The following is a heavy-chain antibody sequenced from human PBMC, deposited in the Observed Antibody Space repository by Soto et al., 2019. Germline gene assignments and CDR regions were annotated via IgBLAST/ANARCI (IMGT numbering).Heavy chain of an antibody. D-gene: IGHD6-19*01. CDR1: GYTFTSYD. J-gene: IGHJ5*02. V-gene: IGHV1-8*01. CDR2: MNPNSGNT. Sequence: ASVKVSCKASGYTFTSYDINWVRQATGQGLEWMGWMNPNSGNTGYAQKFQGRVTMTRNTSISTAYMELSSLRSEDTAVYYCARARAVAAPGWFDPWGQGTLVTVSS. CDR3: ARARAVAAPGWFDP.